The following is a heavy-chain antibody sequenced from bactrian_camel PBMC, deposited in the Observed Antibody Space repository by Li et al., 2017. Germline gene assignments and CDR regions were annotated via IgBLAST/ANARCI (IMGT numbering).Heavy chain of an antibody. CDR3: KTDLGGGRPCAGAY. D-gene: IGHD2*01. CDR2: LDSIGRP. V-gene: IGHV3S53*01. CDR1: GFTFSSYD. J-gene: IGHJ4*01. Sequence: HVQLVESGGGLVQPGGSLRLSCAASGFTFSSYDMSWYRQAPGKEREFVSRLDSIGRPSYADSVKGRFTISRDNAKNTVYLQMNSLTPEDTAMYYCKTDLGGGRPCAGAYWGRGTQVTVS.